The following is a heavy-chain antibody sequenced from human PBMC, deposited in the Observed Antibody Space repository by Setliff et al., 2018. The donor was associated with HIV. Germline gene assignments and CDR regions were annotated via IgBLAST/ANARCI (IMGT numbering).Heavy chain of an antibody. J-gene: IGHJ3*02. CDR2: ISSSSSYI. CDR3: ARSLAGHDAFDI. CDR1: GFTVSSNS. V-gene: IGHV3-21*01. D-gene: IGHD6-19*01. Sequence: AGGSLRLSCAASGFTVSSNSISWIRQAPGKGLEWVSSISSSSSYIYYADSLKGRFTISRDNAKNSLYLQMNSLRAEDTAVYYCARSLAGHDAFDIWGQGTMVTV.